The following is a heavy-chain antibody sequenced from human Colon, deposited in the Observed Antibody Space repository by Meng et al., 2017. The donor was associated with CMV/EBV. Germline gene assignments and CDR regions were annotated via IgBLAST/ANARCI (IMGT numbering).Heavy chain of an antibody. J-gene: IGHJ4*02. CDR1: GFTFHDYG. CDR3: ARDPAGFDY. CDR2: INWNGESI. Sequence: GESLKISCTASGFTFHDYGMNWVRRVPGKGLEWVSGINWNGESIGYADSVKGRFTVSSDNAGKSLYLQMNSLTAEDTASYYCARDPAGFDYWGQGTLVTVSS. V-gene: IGHV3-20*04.